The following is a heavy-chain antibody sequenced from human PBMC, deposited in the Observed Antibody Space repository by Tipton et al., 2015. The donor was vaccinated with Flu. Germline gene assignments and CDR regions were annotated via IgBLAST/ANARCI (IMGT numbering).Heavy chain of an antibody. V-gene: IGHV3-23*01. Sequence: GSLRLSCAASGFAFSSYAMNWVRQAPGKGLEWVSGLISRGSIRHYADSVKGRFTISRDYSKNTLYLQLNSLRPEDTAVYYCAKVGDSVEPAASRYYMDVWGKGTTVTVS. CDR2: LISRGSIR. CDR1: GFAFSSYA. CDR3: AKVGDSVEPAASRYYMDV. D-gene: IGHD2-2*01. J-gene: IGHJ6*03.